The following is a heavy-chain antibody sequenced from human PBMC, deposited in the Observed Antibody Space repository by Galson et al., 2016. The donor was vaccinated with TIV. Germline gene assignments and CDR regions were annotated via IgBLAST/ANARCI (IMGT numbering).Heavy chain of an antibody. J-gene: IGHJ4*02. CDR1: GFTFDSYT. Sequence: LRLSCAASGFTFDSYTFHWVRQTPGKGLEWVAIISHDGNNKDFADSVLGRFTISRDSAKSTVFLQMNSLRLEDTAVYYCTRDGRGNWKYVDYFDYWGQGTLVTVSS. CDR2: ISHDGNNK. D-gene: IGHD1-1*01. V-gene: IGHV3-30-3*01. CDR3: TRDGRGNWKYVDYFDY.